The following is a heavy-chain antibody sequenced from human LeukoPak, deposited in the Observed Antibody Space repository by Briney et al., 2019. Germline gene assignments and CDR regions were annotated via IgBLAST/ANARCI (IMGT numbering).Heavy chain of an antibody. D-gene: IGHD2-15*01. Sequence: PWGSLRLSCAASGFTFSSYAMSWVRQAPGKGLVWTSTISGSGTATHYADSVKGRFTISRDNSKNTLYLQMNSLRADDTAAYYCAKGHRLRSSGNCNSQVDSWGHGTLVIVPS. CDR3: AKGHRLRSSGNCNSQVDS. J-gene: IGHJ5*01. CDR2: ISGSGTAT. V-gene: IGHV3-23*01. CDR1: GFTFSSYA.